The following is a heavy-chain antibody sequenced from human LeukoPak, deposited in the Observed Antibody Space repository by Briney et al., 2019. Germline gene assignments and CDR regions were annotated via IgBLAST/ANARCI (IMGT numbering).Heavy chain of an antibody. CDR1: GYTFTGYY. CDR2: INPNSGGT. V-gene: IGHV1-2*02. D-gene: IGHD3-22*01. CDR3: ARDRETYYDSSGYLYYFDY. J-gene: IGHJ4*02. Sequence: ASVKVSCKASGYTFTGYYMHWVRQAPGQGLEWMGWINPNSGGTNYAQKFQGRVTMTRDTSISTAYMELSRLRSDDTAVYYCARDRETYYDSSGYLYYFDYWGQGTLVTVSS.